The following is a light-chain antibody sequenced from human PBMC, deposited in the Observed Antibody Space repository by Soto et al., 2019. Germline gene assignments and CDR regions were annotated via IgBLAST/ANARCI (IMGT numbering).Light chain of an antibody. Sequence: QSALTQPPSASGSPGQSVAISCTGTSSDVGGYNYVSWYQQHPGKAPKLMIYEVNKRPSGVPDRFSGSKSGNTASLTISGLQAEDEADYYCCSCVSGSPFDVLFGGGTQLTVL. J-gene: IGLJ3*02. V-gene: IGLV2-8*01. CDR3: CSCVSGSPFDVL. CDR2: EVN. CDR1: SSDVGGYNY.